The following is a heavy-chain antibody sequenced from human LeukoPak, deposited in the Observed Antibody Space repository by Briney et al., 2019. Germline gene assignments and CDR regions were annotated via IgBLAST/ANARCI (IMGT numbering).Heavy chain of an antibody. CDR1: GFTFSSYG. CDR3: ARDLRYCSGGSCYYYFDY. J-gene: IGHJ4*02. V-gene: IGHV3-33*01. CDR2: IWYDGSNK. D-gene: IGHD2-15*01. Sequence: GGSLRLSCAASGFTFSSYGMPWVRQAPGKGLEWVAVIWYDGSNKYYADSVKGRFTISRDNSKNTLYLQMNSLRAEDTAVYYCARDLRYCSGGSCYYYFDYWGQGTLVTVSS.